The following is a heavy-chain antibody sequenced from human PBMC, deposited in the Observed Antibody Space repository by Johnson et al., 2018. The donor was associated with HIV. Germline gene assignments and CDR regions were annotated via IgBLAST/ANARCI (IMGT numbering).Heavy chain of an antibody. J-gene: IGHJ3*02. Sequence: QVQLVESGGGVVQPGRSLRLSCAASGFTFNPYGIHWVRRAPGKGLEWVALISYDGSNKYYAESVKGRFTISRDNSKNTLYLQMNSLRAEDTAVYYCAKDQYRKLTTVAGIWGQGTMVTVSS. D-gene: IGHD4-17*01. CDR1: GFTFNPYG. V-gene: IGHV3-30*19. CDR2: ISYDGSNK. CDR3: AKDQYRKLTTVAGI.